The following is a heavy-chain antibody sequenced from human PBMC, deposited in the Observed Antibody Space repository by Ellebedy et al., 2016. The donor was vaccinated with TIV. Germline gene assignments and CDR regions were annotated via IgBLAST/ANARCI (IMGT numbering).Heavy chain of an antibody. CDR2: INLSCGIT. CDR1: GYTFTSYY. D-gene: IGHD1-14*01. CDR3: AREGTSGALDY. Sequence: AASVKVSCKASGYTFTSYYMHWVRQAPGQGLEWMGIINLSCGITSYAQKFQGRVTMTRDTSTSTVFMELSSLRSEDTAVYYCAREGTSGALDYWGQGTLVTVSS. J-gene: IGHJ4*02. V-gene: IGHV1-46*01.